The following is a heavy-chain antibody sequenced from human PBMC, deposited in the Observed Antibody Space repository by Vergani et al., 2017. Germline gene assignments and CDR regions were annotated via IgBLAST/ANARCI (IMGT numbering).Heavy chain of an antibody. CDR1: GGSISSGDYY. CDR3: GGVADFYGLGSRLLDL. Sequence: QVQLQESGPGLVKPSQTLSLTCTVSGGSISSGDYYWSWIRQPPGKGLEWIGYMYHSGSTNYNPSLETRVTISGDTSKNQFSLKLNSVTAADTAVYYCGGVADFYGLGSRLLDLWGQGILVTVSS. J-gene: IGHJ5*02. V-gene: IGHV4-61*08. CDR2: MYHSGST. D-gene: IGHD3-10*01.